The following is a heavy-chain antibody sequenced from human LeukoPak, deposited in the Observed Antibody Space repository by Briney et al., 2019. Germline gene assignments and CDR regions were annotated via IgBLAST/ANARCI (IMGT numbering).Heavy chain of an antibody. CDR1: VSVFCIYT. Sequence: GGSLRLSCSASVSVFCIYTMYWVRQAPWKGPEYVLTISGSGNGGSIYYADSVKGRFTISRDDSKSIVYLQMNGLRSEDTAVYYCVKDFGRVRGTPDSWGQGTLVTVSS. D-gene: IGHD2-15*01. CDR3: VKDFGRVRGTPDS. CDR2: ISGSGNGGSI. J-gene: IGHJ4*02. V-gene: IGHV3-64D*06.